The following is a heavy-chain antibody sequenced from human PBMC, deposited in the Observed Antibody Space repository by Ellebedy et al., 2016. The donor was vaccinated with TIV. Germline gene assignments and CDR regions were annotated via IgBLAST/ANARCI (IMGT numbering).Heavy chain of an antibody. CDR1: GFTFSNFA. CDR3: ASETFIDGDLEVWGVFDI. CDR2: ISTVGNI. D-gene: IGHD3-16*01. J-gene: IGHJ3*02. Sequence: GGSLRLSCAASGFTFSNFAMPWVRQAPGKGLEWVSTISTVGNIYYADSLRGRFTISRDTSKNTLHLQINGLRAEDTAFYFCASETFIDGDLEVWGVFDIWGQGTMVAVSS. V-gene: IGHV3-66*01.